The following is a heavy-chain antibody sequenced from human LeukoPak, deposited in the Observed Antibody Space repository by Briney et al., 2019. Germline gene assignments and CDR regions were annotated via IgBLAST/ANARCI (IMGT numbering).Heavy chain of an antibody. J-gene: IGHJ4*02. D-gene: IGHD7-27*01. CDR1: RDSISSGNYY. CDR3: ARQNWVFDS. Sequence: SETLSLTCNVSRDSISSGNYYWTWIRQPAGRGLEWIGRIFTTGTTDYNPSLKSRVTISMDTSKNQFSLKLSSVTAADTALYYCARQNWVFDSWGSGTQVTVSS. CDR2: IFTTGTT. V-gene: IGHV4-61*02.